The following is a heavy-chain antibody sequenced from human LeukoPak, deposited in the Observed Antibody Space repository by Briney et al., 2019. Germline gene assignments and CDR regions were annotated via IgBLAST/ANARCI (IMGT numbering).Heavy chain of an antibody. V-gene: IGHV5-51*01. D-gene: IGHD2-2*03. CDR1: GYSFATYW. J-gene: IGHJ4*02. Sequence: GESLKISCKGSGYSFATYWIAWVRQMPGKGLEWMGIIYPDESNIRYSPSFQGQVTISADKSISTAYLQWSSLKASDTAIHYCARPPSRGYSSSFEYWGQGTLVTVSS. CDR3: ARPPSRGYSSSFEY. CDR2: IYPDESNI.